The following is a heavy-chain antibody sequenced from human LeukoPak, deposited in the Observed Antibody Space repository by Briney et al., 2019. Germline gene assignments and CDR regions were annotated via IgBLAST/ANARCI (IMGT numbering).Heavy chain of an antibody. Sequence: PSETLSLTCTVSGGSISSSSYYWGWIRQPPGKGLVWIGSIYYSGSTYYNPSLKSRVTISVDTSMNQFSLKLSSVTAADTAVFYCARAPTVTFFDYWGQGSLVTVSS. CDR3: ARAPTVTFFDY. CDR2: IYYSGST. D-gene: IGHD4-17*01. J-gene: IGHJ4*02. CDR1: GGSISSSSYY. V-gene: IGHV4-39*01.